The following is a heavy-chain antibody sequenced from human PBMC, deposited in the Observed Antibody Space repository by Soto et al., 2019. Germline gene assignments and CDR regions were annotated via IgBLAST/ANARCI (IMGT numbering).Heavy chain of an antibody. V-gene: IGHV4-31*03. J-gene: IGHJ1*01. CDR3: ARDSRSSGYFLEYFQH. Sequence: SETLSLTCTVSGGSISSGGYYWSWIRQHPGKGLEWIGYIYYSGSTYYNPSLKSRVTISVDTSKNQFSLKLSSVTAADTAVYYCARDSRSSGYFLEYFQHWGQGTLVTVSS. CDR1: GGSISSGGYY. D-gene: IGHD3-22*01. CDR2: IYYSGST.